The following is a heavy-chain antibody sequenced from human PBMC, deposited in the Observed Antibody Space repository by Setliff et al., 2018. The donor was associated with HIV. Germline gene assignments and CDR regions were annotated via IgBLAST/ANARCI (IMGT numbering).Heavy chain of an antibody. V-gene: IGHV3-23*01. CDR1: GLTLSNSA. D-gene: IGHD3-22*01. Sequence: GESLKISCAASGLTLSNSAMTWVRQKPWRGLEWVSLTQSGGIIYYADSVKGRFTISRDNSNNTLSLQMSSLRAEDTALYYCAKLDYYDYSGSWARKVAIDFWGRGTTVTVSS. CDR2: TQSGGII. J-gene: IGHJ3*01. CDR3: AKLDYYDYSGSWARKVAIDF.